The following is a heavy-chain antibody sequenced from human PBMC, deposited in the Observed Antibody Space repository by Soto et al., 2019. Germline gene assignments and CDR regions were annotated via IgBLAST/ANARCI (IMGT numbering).Heavy chain of an antibody. J-gene: IGHJ5*02. Sequence: PXGSLRLSCAGSGFTLSSYVMSWLRQAPGKGLEWVSSISASGGSTYYADSVKGRFTISRDNSENTLYLQMSSLRADDTAVYYCSRGSYGSETYYPRAKGNWFDPWGQGTLVTVSS. CDR1: GFTLSSYV. V-gene: IGHV3-23*01. D-gene: IGHD3-10*01. CDR3: SRGSYGSETYYPRAKGNWFDP. CDR2: ISASGGST.